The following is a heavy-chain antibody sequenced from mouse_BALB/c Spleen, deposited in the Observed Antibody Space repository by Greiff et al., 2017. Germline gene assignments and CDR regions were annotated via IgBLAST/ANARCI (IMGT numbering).Heavy chain of an antibody. J-gene: IGHJ2*01. D-gene: IGHD2-1*01. CDR2: INPSSGYT. V-gene: IGHV1-4*01. CDR3: ARGDGNYPYFDY. Sequence: QVQLQQSGAELARPGASVKMSCKASGYTFTSYTMHWVKQRPGQGLEWIGYINPSSGYTNYNQKFKDKATLTADKSSSTAYMQLSSLTSEDSAVYYCARGDGNYPYFDYWGQGTTLTVSS. CDR1: GYTFTSYT.